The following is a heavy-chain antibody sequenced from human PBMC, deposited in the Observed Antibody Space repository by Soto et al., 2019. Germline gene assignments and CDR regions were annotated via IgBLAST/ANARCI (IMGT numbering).Heavy chain of an antibody. CDR2: ISGSGGST. CDR1: GFTFSSYA. V-gene: IGHV3-23*01. CDR3: AKVLLWFGVAVGGMDV. D-gene: IGHD3-10*01. J-gene: IGHJ6*02. Sequence: EVQLLESGGGLVQPGGSLRLSCAASGFTFSSYAMSWVRQAPGTGLEWVSAISGSGGSTYYADSVKGRFTISRDNSKNTLYLQMNSLRAEDTAVYYCAKVLLWFGVAVGGMDVWGQGTTVTVSS.